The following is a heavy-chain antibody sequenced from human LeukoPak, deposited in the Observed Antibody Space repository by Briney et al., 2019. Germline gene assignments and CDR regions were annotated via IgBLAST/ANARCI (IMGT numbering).Heavy chain of an antibody. CDR1: GGSISSGSYY. CDR2: IYTSGST. J-gene: IGHJ4*02. D-gene: IGHD3-3*01. CDR3: AREANPIFGVVSNYYFDY. V-gene: IGHV4-61*02. Sequence: PSETLSLTCTVSGGSISSGSYYWSWIRQPAGKGLEWIGRIYTSGSTNYNPSLKSRVTISVDTSKTQFSLKLSFVTAADTAVYYCAREANPIFGVVSNYYFDYWGQGTLVTVSS.